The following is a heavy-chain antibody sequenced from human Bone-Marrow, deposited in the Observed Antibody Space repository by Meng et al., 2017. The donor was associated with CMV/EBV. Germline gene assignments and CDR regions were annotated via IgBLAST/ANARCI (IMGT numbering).Heavy chain of an antibody. D-gene: IGHD3-10*01. CDR2: IKQDGSEK. J-gene: IGHJ3*02. Sequence: GESLKISCAASGFTFSSYWMSWVRQAPGKGLEWVANIKQDGSEKYYVDSVKGRFTISRDNAKNSLYLQMNSLRAEDTAVYYCAREPGSRAFDIWGQGTMVTVS. CDR3: AREPGSRAFDI. CDR1: GFTFSSYW. V-gene: IGHV3-7*01.